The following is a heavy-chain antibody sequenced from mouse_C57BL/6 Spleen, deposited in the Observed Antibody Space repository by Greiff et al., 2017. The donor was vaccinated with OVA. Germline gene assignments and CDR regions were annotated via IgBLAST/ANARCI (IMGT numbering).Heavy chain of an antibody. Sequence: EVKLVESGGGLVKPGGSLKLSCAASGFTFSSYAMSWVRQTPEKRLEWVATISDGGSYTYYPDNVKGRFTISRDNAKNNLYLQMSHLKSEDTAMYYCARVRGVITTVVFDYWGQGTTLTVSS. J-gene: IGHJ2*01. CDR2: ISDGGSYT. CDR3: ARVRGVITTVVFDY. CDR1: GFTFSSYA. V-gene: IGHV5-4*03. D-gene: IGHD1-1*01.